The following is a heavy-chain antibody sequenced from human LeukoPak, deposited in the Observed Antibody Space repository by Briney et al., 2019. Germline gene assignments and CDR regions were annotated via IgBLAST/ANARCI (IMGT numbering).Heavy chain of an antibody. J-gene: IGHJ4*02. V-gene: IGHV1-18*01. CDR1: GYTFTSYG. Sequence: ASVKVSCKASGYTFTSYGISWVRQAPGQGLEWMGWISVYNGNTKFAQKFQGRVTMTTDTSTSTAYMELRSLKSDDTAVYYCARGVGANSRPDYWGQGTLVTVSS. CDR2: ISVYNGNT. D-gene: IGHD1-26*01. CDR3: ARGVGANSRPDY.